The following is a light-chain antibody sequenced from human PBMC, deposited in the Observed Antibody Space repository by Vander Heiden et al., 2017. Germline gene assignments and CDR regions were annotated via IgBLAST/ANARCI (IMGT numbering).Light chain of an antibody. Sequence: QSALTQPPSASGSPGQSVTISCTGTSGDVGGYNYVSWYQQHPGKAPKLMIYEVNERPSGVPYRLSGSKSGNTASLTVSGLQAEDEGDYYCSSYAGGNYVVFGGGTKLTVL. V-gene: IGLV2-8*01. CDR2: EVN. CDR1: SGDVGGYNY. CDR3: SSYAGGNYVV. J-gene: IGLJ3*02.